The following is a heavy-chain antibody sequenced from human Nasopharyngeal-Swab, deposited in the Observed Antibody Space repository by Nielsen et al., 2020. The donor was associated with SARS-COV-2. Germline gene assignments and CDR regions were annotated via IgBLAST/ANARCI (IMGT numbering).Heavy chain of an antibody. CDR3: AKSALNEYYDFWSGYFRPQYYFDY. CDR2: ISYDGSNK. CDR1: GFTFSSYG. V-gene: IGHV3-30*18. Sequence: GESLKISCAASGFTFSSYGMHWVRQAPGKGLEWVAVISYDGSNKYYADSVKGRFTISRDNSKNTLYLQMNSLRAGDTAVYYCAKSALNEYYDFWSGYFRPQYYFDYWGQGTLVTVSS. J-gene: IGHJ4*02. D-gene: IGHD3-3*01.